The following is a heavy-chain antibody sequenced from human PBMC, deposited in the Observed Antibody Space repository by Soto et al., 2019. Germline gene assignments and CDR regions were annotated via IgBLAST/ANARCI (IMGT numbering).Heavy chain of an antibody. CDR3: AREFYGSGYIN. CDR1: GFTFSSYS. D-gene: IGHD3-22*01. CDR2: ISSSSSYI. J-gene: IGHJ4*02. V-gene: IGHV3-21*01. Sequence: GGSLRLSCAASGFTFSSYSMNWVRQAPGKGLEWVSSISSSSSYIYYADSVKGRFTISRDNAKNSPYLQMNSLRAEDTAVYYCAREFYGSGYINWGQGTLVTVSS.